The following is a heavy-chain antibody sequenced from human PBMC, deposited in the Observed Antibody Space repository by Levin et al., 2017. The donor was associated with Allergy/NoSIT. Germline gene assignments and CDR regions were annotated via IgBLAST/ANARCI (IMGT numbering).Heavy chain of an antibody. V-gene: IGHV4-61*08. CDR3: ARTTIASASDY. Sequence: RTGGSLRLSCTVSGGPVSSRDYYWSWIRQPPGKGLEWIAYVGSTNYNPSLKSRVTISVDTSKNQFSLRLSSVTAADTAVYYCARTTIASASDYWGQGTLVTVSS. J-gene: IGHJ4*02. D-gene: IGHD4/OR15-4a*01. CDR1: GGPVSSRDYY. CDR2: VGST.